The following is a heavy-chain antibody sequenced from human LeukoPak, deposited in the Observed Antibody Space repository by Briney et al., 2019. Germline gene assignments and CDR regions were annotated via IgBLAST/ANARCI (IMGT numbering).Heavy chain of an antibody. D-gene: IGHD2-15*01. CDR3: AKNGDRGAYCSGGTCYPYYYYYMDV. V-gene: IGHV3-23*01. CDR1: GFTFCDYA. CDR2: ISTSGGTT. J-gene: IGHJ6*03. Sequence: GGSLRLSCIASGFTFCDYAMSWVRQAPGRGLEWVSAISTSGGTTYYADSVRGRFTISRDNYKNTLYMQMNSLRAEETAIYYCAKNGDRGAYCSGGTCYPYYYYYMDVWGKGTTVTISS.